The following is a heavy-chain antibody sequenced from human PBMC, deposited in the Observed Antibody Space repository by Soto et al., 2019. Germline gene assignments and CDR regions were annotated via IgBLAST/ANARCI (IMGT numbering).Heavy chain of an antibody. CDR1: GGTFSSYA. J-gene: IGHJ4*02. V-gene: IGHV1-69*13. CDR3: ARDQYCYDSSGYY. Sequence: SVKVSCKASGGTFSSYAISWVRQAPGQGLEWMGGIIPIFGTANYAQKFQGRVTITADESTSTAYMEPSSLRSEDTAVYYCARDQYCYDSSGYYWGQGTLVTVSS. CDR2: IIPIFGTA. D-gene: IGHD3-22*01.